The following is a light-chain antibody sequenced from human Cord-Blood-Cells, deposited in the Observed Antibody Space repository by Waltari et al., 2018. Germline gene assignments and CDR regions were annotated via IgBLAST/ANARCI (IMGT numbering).Light chain of an antibody. V-gene: IGLV2-23*03. CDR1: SSDVGCYNL. J-gene: IGLJ2*01. Sequence: QSALTQPASVSGSPGQSITISCTGTSSDVGCYNLVSWYQQHPGKAPKLMIYEGRKRPSGVSNRCSGSKSGNTASLTISGLQAEDEADYCCSYAGSSTFVVFGGGTKLTVL. CDR3: CSYAGSSTFVV. CDR2: EGR.